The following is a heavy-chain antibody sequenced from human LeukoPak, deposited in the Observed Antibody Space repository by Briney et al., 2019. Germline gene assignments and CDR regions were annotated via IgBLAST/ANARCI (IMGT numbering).Heavy chain of an antibody. Sequence: PSETLSLTCTVSGDSFSLFYWSWVRQPAGKGLEWIGRIYASGSSDYNPSLKSRVSMSVDSSKNQFSLKLASATAADTAIYYCARDFYGGNSDAFDIWGQGTMVTVSS. J-gene: IGHJ3*02. CDR2: IYASGSS. CDR3: ARDFYGGNSDAFDI. CDR1: GDSFSLFY. V-gene: IGHV4-4*07. D-gene: IGHD4-23*01.